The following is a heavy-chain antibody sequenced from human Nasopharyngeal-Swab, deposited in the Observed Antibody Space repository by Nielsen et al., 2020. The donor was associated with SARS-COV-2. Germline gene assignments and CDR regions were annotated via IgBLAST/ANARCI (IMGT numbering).Heavy chain of an antibody. V-gene: IGHV1-18*01. CDR2: ISAYNGNT. CDR3: ATGGIALGRFDP. J-gene: IGHJ5*02. Sequence: ASVKVSCKASGYTFTSYGISWVRQAPGQGLEWMGWISAYNGNTNYAQKLQGRVIMTRNTSISTAYMELSSLRSEDTAVYYCATGGIALGRFDPWGQGTLVTVSS. D-gene: IGHD6-13*01. CDR1: GYTFTSYG.